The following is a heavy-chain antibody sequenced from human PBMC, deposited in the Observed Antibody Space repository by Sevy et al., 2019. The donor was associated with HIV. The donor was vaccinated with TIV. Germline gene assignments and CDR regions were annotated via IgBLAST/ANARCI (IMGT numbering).Heavy chain of an antibody. J-gene: IGHJ4*02. D-gene: IGHD2-8*01. CDR2: LSFGCGKI. CDR3: AREGCTRPHDY. CDR1: GFNFNIYS. Sequence: GGSLRLSCAVSGFNFNIYSMSWVRQAPGKGLEWVSTLSFGCGKINYADSVKGRFIIPRDDSKNTLYLQMNSLRAEDTAVYFCAREGCTRPHDYWGQGTLVTVSS. V-gene: IGHV3-23*01.